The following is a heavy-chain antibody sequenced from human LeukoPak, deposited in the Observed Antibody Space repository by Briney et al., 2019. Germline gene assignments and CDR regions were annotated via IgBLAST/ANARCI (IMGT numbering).Heavy chain of an antibody. CDR2: IYYSGST. J-gene: IGHJ3*02. Sequence: KPSETLSLTCAVSAGSISTYYWSWIRQSPGKGLEWIGYIYYSGSTNYNPSLKSRVTISVDTSKNQFSLKLSSVTAADTAEYYCARGYCRGTSSNRYTFDMWGQGTMVTVSS. D-gene: IGHD2-2*01. CDR1: AGSISTYY. V-gene: IGHV4-59*01. CDR3: ARGYCRGTSSNRYTFDM.